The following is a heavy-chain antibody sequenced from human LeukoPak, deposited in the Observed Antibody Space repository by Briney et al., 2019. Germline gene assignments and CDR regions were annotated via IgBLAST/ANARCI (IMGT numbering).Heavy chain of an antibody. CDR2: TYHSGST. D-gene: IGHD3-16*01. Sequence: SETLSLTCAVSGYSIRSGYYWGWVRQPPGKRLEWVESTYHSGSTYYNPSLKSRLTISVDMSKNQFSLKLSSVTAADTAVYYCARVTTLGYFDYWGQGTLVTVSS. CDR3: ARVTTLGYFDY. CDR1: GYSIRSGYY. J-gene: IGHJ4*02. V-gene: IGHV4-38-2*01.